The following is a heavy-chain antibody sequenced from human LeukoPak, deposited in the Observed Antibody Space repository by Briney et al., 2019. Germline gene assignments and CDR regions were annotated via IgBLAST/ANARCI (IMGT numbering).Heavy chain of an antibody. CDR1: GYTFTSYY. D-gene: IGHD6-13*01. CDR2: INPGGGST. J-gene: IGHJ5*02. V-gene: IGHV1-46*01. CDR3: AREGFSAAGTCWFDP. Sequence: ASVKVSCKASGYTFTSYYMHWVRQAPGQGLEWMGIINPGGGSTSYAQKFQGRVTMTRYTSTSTVYMELSSLRSEDTAVYYCAREGFSAAGTCWFDPWGQGTLVAVSS.